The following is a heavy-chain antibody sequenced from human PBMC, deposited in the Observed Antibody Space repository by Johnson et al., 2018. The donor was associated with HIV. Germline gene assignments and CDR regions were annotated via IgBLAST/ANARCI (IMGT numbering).Heavy chain of an antibody. CDR3: ARDSAGIVGGTEGFDM. D-gene: IGHD1-26*01. CDR2: IRYDGSNK. V-gene: IGHV3-30*02. CDR1: GFTFSSYG. J-gene: IGHJ3*02. Sequence: QVQLVESGGGVVQPGGSLRLSCAASGFTFSSYGMHWVRQAPGKGLEWVAFIRYDGSNKYYADSVKGRFTISRDNSKNTLYVQMNSLRAEDTAVYYCARDSAGIVGGTEGFDMWGQGTMVTVSS.